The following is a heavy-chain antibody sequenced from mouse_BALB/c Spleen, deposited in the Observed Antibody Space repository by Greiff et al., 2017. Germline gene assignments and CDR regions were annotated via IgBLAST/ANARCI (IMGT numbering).Heavy chain of an antibody. CDR3: ALITTVIAAWFAY. CDR1: GFNIKDNY. D-gene: IGHD1-1*01. CDR2: IDPANGNT. J-gene: IGHJ3*01. V-gene: IGHV14-3*02. Sequence: VPLQQSGAELVKPGASVKLSCTASGFNIKDNYMHWVKQRPEQGLEWIGRIDPANGNTKYDPKFQGKATITAATSSNTAYLQLSSLTSEDTAVYYCALITTVIAAWFAYWGQGTLVTVSA.